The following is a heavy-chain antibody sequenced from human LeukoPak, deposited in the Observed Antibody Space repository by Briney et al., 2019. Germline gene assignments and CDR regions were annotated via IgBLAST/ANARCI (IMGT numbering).Heavy chain of an antibody. V-gene: IGHV1-2*02. J-gene: IGHJ4*02. CDR3: ARRGYCSSTSCYDY. Sequence: ASVKVSCKASGYTFTGYYMHWVRQAPGQGLEWMGWINPNSGGTNYAQKFQGRVTMTRDTSISTAYMELSRLRSDDMAVYYCARRGYCSSTSCYDYWGQGTLVTVSS. CDR2: INPNSGGT. D-gene: IGHD2-2*01. CDR1: GYTFTGYY.